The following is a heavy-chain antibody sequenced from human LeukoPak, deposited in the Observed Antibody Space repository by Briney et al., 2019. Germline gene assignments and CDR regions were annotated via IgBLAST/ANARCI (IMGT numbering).Heavy chain of an antibody. CDR1: GFTFSSYS. Sequence: GGSLRLSCAASGFTFSSYSMNWVRQAPGKGLEWVSSISSSSSYIYYADSVKGRFTISRDNAKNSLYLQMNSLRAEDTAVYYCEKTVKYDILTGYRRSRLLGDFWGQGTLVTVSS. CDR2: ISSSSSYI. J-gene: IGHJ4*02. D-gene: IGHD3-9*01. V-gene: IGHV3-21*01. CDR3: EKTVKYDILTGYRRSRLLGDF.